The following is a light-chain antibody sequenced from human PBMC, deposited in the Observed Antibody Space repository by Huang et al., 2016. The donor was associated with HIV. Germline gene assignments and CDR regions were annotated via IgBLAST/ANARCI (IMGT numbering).Light chain of an antibody. Sequence: DIEMTQSPDSLTVSLGARAIINCKSSQAVLKNSNKKNYLAWYQQLPGQPPKVLISWASSREAGVPDRFSVIGSGTDFNLTISSLQPEDLAVYYCQQYYSPPYTFGQGTRLEI. CDR1: QAVLKNSNKKNY. J-gene: IGKJ2*01. CDR3: QQYYSPPYT. CDR2: WAS. V-gene: IGKV4-1*01.